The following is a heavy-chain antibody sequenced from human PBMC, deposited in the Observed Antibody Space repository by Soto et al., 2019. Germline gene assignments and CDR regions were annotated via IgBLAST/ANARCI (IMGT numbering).Heavy chain of an antibody. CDR1: GGSISSSNW. CDR3: ASLQRFGELDYYYYGMDV. D-gene: IGHD3-10*01. V-gene: IGHV4-4*02. Sequence: QVQLQESGPGLVKPSGTLSLTCAVSGGSISSSNWWSWVRQPPGKGLEWIGEIYHSGSTNYNPSLKSRVTISVDKSKTQFSLKLSSVTAADTAVYYCASLQRFGELDYYYYGMDVWGQGTTVTVSS. J-gene: IGHJ6*02. CDR2: IYHSGST.